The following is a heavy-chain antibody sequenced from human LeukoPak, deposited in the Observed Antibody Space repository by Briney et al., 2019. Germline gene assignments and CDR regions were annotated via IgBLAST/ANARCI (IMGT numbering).Heavy chain of an antibody. CDR3: AKGRIGYSYGYSDY. J-gene: IGHJ4*02. CDR1: GFTFSSYA. Sequence: GGSLRLSCAASGFTFSSYAMRWVRQAPGKGLEWVSTISGSGGSTYYADSVKGRFTISRDNSKNTLYLQMNSLRAEDTAVYYCAKGRIGYSYGYSDYWGQGTLVTVSS. CDR2: ISGSGGST. D-gene: IGHD5-18*01. V-gene: IGHV3-23*01.